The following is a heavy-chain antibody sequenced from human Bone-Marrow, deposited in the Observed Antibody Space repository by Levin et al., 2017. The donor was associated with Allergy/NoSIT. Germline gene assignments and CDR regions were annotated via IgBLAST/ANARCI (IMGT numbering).Heavy chain of an antibody. Sequence: ASVKVSCKASGYTFSNYGITWVRQAPGRGLEWMGWISLYTGKAKYAEKFQGRVVMTTDTSADTAYMEMTSLRPDDTATFYCARDRDRSWFDPWGQGTQVIVSS. V-gene: IGHV1-18*04. J-gene: IGHJ5*02. CDR3: ARDRDRSWFDP. CDR2: ISLYTGKA. CDR1: GYTFSNYG. D-gene: IGHD3-16*02.